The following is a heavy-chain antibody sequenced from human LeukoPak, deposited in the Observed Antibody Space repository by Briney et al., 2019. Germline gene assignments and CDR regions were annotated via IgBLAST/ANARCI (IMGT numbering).Heavy chain of an antibody. CDR3: AREAGYYDSSGFFPRLDY. D-gene: IGHD3-22*01. J-gene: IGHJ4*02. CDR1: GFTFSSYA. V-gene: IGHV3-23*01. Sequence: GGSLRLSCAASGFTFSSYAMNWVRQAPGKGLEWVSGISGSGGSTSYTDSVKGRFTTSRDNSKNTLYLQMNSLRAEDTAVYYCAREAGYYDSSGFFPRLDYWGQGTLVTVSS. CDR2: ISGSGGST.